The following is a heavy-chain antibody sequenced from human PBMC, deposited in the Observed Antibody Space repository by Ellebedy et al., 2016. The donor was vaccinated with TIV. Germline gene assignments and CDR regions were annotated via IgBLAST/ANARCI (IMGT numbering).Heavy chain of an antibody. J-gene: IGHJ4*02. CDR3: ARDKAIVVVITLDY. Sequence: SVKVSXKASGGTFSSYAISWVRQAPGQGLEWMGGIIPIFGTANYAQKFQGRVTITADESTSTAYMELSSLRAEDTAVYYCARDKAIVVVITLDYWGQGTLVTVSS. V-gene: IGHV1-69*13. D-gene: IGHD3-22*01. CDR2: IIPIFGTA. CDR1: GGTFSSYA.